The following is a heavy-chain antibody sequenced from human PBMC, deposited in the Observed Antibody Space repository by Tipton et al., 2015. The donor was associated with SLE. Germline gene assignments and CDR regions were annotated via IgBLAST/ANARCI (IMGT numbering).Heavy chain of an antibody. CDR2: IFYSEIYNSGTT. CDR3: ARQGEYSSSSGFWLDP. CDR1: GGSITDYY. J-gene: IGHJ5*02. Sequence: LSLTCTVSGGSITDYYWTWIRQSPGKGLEWIGYIFYSEIYNSGTTNYNPSVKSRVTISLDTSKNQLSLKLRSVTAADTAMYYCARQGEYSSSSGFWLDPWGQGTLVTVSS. D-gene: IGHD6-6*01. V-gene: IGHV4-59*08.